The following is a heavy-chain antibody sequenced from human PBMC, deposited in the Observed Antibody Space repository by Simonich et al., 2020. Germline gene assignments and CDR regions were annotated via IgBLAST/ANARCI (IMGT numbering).Heavy chain of an antibody. CDR3: ARDAAGDY. CDR1: GFTFSGFS. J-gene: IGHJ4*02. V-gene: IGHV3-21*01. D-gene: IGHD6-13*01. CDR2: ISRGRSYI. Sequence: EVQLVESGGGLVKPGGSLRLSCAASGFTFSGFSMNWVRQAPGKGLELVSPISRGRSYIYYADSVEGRFTISRDNAKNSLYLQMNSLRAEDTAVYYCARDAAGDYWGQGTLVTVSS.